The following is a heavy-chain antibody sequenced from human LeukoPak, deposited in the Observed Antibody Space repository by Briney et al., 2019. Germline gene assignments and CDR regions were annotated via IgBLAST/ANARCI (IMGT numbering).Heavy chain of an antibody. Sequence: GGSLRLSCAASGFTFSSYGMHWVRQAPGKGLEWVAFIRYDGSNKYYADSVKGRFTISRDNSKNTLYLQMNSLRAEDTAVYYCAKEGGVLRYFDAFDIWGQGTMVTVSS. J-gene: IGHJ3*02. CDR2: IRYDGSNK. CDR3: AKEGGVLRYFDAFDI. V-gene: IGHV3-30*02. CDR1: GFTFSSYG. D-gene: IGHD3-9*01.